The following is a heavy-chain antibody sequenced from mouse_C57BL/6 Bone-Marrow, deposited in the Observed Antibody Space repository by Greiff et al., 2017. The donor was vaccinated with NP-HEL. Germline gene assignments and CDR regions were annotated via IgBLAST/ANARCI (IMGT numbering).Heavy chain of an antibody. CDR1: GFTFSDYG. D-gene: IGHD1-1*01. V-gene: IGHV5-15*01. Sequence: EVQLMESGGGLVQPGGSLKLSCAASGFTFSDYGMAWVRQAPRKGPEWVAFISNLAYSIYYADTVTGRFTISRENAKNTLYLAMSSLRAEETAMYYGARYYYGSSYAYFEVWGTGTTVTVAS. CDR2: ISNLAYSI. J-gene: IGHJ1*03. CDR3: ARYYYGSSYAYFEV.